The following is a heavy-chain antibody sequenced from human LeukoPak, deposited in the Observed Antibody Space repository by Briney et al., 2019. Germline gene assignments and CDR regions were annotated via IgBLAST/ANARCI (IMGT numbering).Heavy chain of an antibody. Sequence: PGGSLRLSCAASGFTFSSYSMNWVRQAPGKGLEWVSYISSSSSTIYYADSVKGRFTISRDNAKNSLYLQMNSLRAEDTALYYCARRGGESTFDYWGQGTLVTVSS. CDR2: ISSSSSTI. D-gene: IGHD5-12*01. V-gene: IGHV3-48*01. CDR3: ARRGGESTFDY. CDR1: GFTFSSYS. J-gene: IGHJ4*02.